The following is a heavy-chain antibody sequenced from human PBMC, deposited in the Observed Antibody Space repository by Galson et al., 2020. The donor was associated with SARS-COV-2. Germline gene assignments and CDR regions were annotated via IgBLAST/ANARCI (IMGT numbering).Heavy chain of an antibody. CDR2: ITWNSGNI. Sequence: GGSLRLSCAASGFTFDDYAMHWVRQVPGKGLEWVSGITWNSGNIGYADSVKGRFTISRDNAKNSLYLEMNSLRPDDTALYYCARGSGYNYGWRAWYYLEHWGQGTLVNVSS. D-gene: IGHD5-18*01. V-gene: IGHV3-9*01. J-gene: IGHJ4*02. CDR3: ARGSGYNYGWRAWYYLEH. CDR1: GFTFDDYA.